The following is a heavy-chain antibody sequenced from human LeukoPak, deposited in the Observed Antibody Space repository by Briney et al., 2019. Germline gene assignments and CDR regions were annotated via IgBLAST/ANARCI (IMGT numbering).Heavy chain of an antibody. Sequence: ASVKVSCKASGYTFTSYDINWVRQATGQGLEWMGWINTNTGNPTYAQGFTGRFVFSLDTSVSTAYLQISSLKAEDTAVYYCARDIVGAFHWFDPWGQGTLVTVSS. J-gene: IGHJ5*02. D-gene: IGHD1-26*01. CDR3: ARDIVGAFHWFDP. V-gene: IGHV7-4-1*02. CDR2: INTNTGNP. CDR1: GYTFTSYD.